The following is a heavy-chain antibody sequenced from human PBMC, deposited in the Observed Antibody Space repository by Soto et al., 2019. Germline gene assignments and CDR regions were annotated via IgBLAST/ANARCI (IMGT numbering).Heavy chain of an antibody. CDR2: INAGNGNT. CDR3: ARDYEFENIPLDY. J-gene: IGHJ4*02. D-gene: IGHD3-3*01. V-gene: IGHV1-3*01. Sequence: ASVKVSCKASGYTFTSYAMHWVRQAPGQRLEWMGWINAGNGNTKYSQKFQGRVTMTRDTSTSTVYMELSSLRSEDTAVYYCARDYEFENIPLDYWGQGTLVTVSS. CDR1: GYTFTSYA.